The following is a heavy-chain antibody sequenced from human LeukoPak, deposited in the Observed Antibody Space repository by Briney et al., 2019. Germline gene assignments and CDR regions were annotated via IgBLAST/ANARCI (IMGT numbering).Heavy chain of an antibody. D-gene: IGHD4-23*01. J-gene: IGHJ2*01. Sequence: WASVKVSCKASGYTFTGYYMHWVRQAPGPGLECMGWINPNSGGTNYAQKFQGRVTMTRDTSITTAYMELSRLSSDDTAVYYCARHPGKVTNDWYFDLWGRGTLVTVSS. CDR3: ARHPGKVTNDWYFDL. CDR1: GYTFTGYY. CDR2: INPNSGGT. V-gene: IGHV1-2*02.